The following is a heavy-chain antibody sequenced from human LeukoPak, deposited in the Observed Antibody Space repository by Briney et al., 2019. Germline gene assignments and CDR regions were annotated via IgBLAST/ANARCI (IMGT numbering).Heavy chain of an antibody. D-gene: IGHD2-2*01. V-gene: IGHV1-2*02. J-gene: IGHJ5*02. CDR2: ININTGGT. CDR1: GYSFTDYH. Sequence: ASVKVSCKASGYSFTDYHMHWVRRAPGQGLEWMGWININTGGTNYAQKFQGRVTLTRDTSITTAYMEMSSLRSDDTAVYYCARDRPGFSSWFDPWGQGTLVTVSS. CDR3: ARDRPGFSSWFDP.